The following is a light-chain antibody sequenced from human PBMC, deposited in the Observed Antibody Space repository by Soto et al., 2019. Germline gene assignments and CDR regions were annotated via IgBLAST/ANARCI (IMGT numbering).Light chain of an antibody. Sequence: DIQMTQSPSTLSASVGDRVTITCRASQSIGISLAWYQQKSGKAPKVLIYAASSVESGVPLRFSGNGSGTEFTLTISSLQPDDFATYFCQQYSRNSFFGGGTKVDIK. CDR1: QSIGIS. CDR2: AAS. J-gene: IGKJ4*01. CDR3: QQYSRNSF. V-gene: IGKV1-5*01.